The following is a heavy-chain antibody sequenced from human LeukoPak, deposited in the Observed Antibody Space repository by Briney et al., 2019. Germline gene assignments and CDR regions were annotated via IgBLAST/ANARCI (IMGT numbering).Heavy chain of an antibody. CDR2: IYYTGST. V-gene: IGHV4-59*08. J-gene: IGHJ4*02. CDR1: GVSISTYY. Sequence: DPSETLSLTCTVSGVSISTYYWTWIRQSPGKGLEWIGCIYYTGSTTYNPSLKSRVTISVDASKNQFSLKLSSVTAADTALYYCARRLATTGRYYFDYWGQGALVTVSS. CDR3: ARRLATTGRYYFDY. D-gene: IGHD1-1*01.